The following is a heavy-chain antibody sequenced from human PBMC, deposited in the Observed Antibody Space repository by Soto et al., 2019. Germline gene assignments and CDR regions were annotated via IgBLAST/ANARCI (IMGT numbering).Heavy chain of an antibody. CDR2: ISGSGGST. J-gene: IGHJ4*02. CDR3: AKKSTIASSWADY. D-gene: IGHD6-13*01. CDR1: GFTFSSYA. V-gene: IGHV3-23*01. Sequence: EVQLLESGGGLVQPGGTLRLSCAASGFTFSSYAMSWVRQAPGKGLEWVSAISGSGGSTYYADSVKGRFTISRDNSKNTLYLQMNSLRAEDTAVYYCAKKSTIASSWADYWGQGTLVTVSS.